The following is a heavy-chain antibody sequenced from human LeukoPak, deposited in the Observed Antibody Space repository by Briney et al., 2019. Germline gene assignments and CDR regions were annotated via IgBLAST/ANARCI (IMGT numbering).Heavy chain of an antibody. D-gene: IGHD1-26*01. CDR3: GRDLPGYSGLVDY. CDR1: GGSISSYF. J-gene: IGHJ4*02. V-gene: IGHV4-4*07. Sequence: SETLSLTCTVSGGSISSYFWSWIRQPAGKGLEWIGRIYTNGSTNYNPSLKSRVTMSVDTSKNQFSLKLSSVTAADTAVYYCGRDLPGYSGLVDYWGQGTLVTVS. CDR2: IYTNGST.